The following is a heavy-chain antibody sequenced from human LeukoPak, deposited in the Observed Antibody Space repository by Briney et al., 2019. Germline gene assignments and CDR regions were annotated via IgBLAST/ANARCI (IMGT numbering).Heavy chain of an antibody. CDR3: ARGIAAAGTTSSYYFDY. V-gene: IGHV4-30-4*01. Sequence: SQTLSLTCTVSGGSISSGDYYWSWIRQPPGKGMEWIGYIYYSGSTYYNPSLKSRVTISVDTSKNQFSLKLSSVTAADTAVYYCARGIAAAGTTSSYYFDYWGQGTLVTVSS. CDR1: GGSISSGDYY. D-gene: IGHD6-13*01. CDR2: IYYSGST. J-gene: IGHJ4*02.